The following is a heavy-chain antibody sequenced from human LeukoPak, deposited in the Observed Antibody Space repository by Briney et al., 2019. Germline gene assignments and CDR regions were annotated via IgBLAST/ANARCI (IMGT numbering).Heavy chain of an antibody. CDR1: GGSISSSSYY. V-gene: IGHV4-39*01. Sequence: SETLSLTCTVSGGSISSSSYYWGWISQPPGKGLEWIGSIYYSGSTYYNPSLKSRVTISVDTSKNQFSLKLSSVTAADTAVYYCAKTYYDIWSGYFDYWGQGTLVTVSS. J-gene: IGHJ4*02. D-gene: IGHD3-3*01. CDR3: AKTYYDIWSGYFDY. CDR2: IYYSGST.